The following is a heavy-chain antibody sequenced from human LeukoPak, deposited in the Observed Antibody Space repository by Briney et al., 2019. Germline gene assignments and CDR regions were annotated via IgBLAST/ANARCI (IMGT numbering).Heavy chain of an antibody. CDR3: ARDLAYCGGDCYS. D-gene: IGHD2-21*01. Sequence: SETLSLTCTVSGYSISSGYYWGRIRQPPGKGLEWIGSIYHSGSTYYNPSLKSRVTISVDTSKNRFSLKLSSVTAADTAVYYCARDLAYCGGDCYSWGQGTLVTVSS. V-gene: IGHV4-38-2*02. CDR1: GYSISSGYY. J-gene: IGHJ5*02. CDR2: IYHSGST.